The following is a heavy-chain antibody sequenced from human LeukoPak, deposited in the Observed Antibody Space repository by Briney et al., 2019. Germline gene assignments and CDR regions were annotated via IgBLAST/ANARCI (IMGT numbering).Heavy chain of an antibody. J-gene: IGHJ3*02. CDR1: VGSITNSF. D-gene: IGHD1-26*01. CDR2: VHYSEKT. V-gene: IGHV4-59*01. CDR3: ARERRWEQLHAFDI. Sequence: SEPLSLTFTVCVGSITNSFWRWTPRPPGKTLEWIAYVHYSEKTNYNPSLKDRLTISLDTSKNQFSLQLSSVTAADTAVYYCARERRWEQLHAFDIWGQGTMVTVSS.